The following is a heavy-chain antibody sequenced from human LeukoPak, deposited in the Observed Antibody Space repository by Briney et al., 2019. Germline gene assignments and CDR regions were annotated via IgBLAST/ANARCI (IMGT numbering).Heavy chain of an antibody. J-gene: IGHJ4*02. D-gene: IGHD5-12*01. Sequence: GGSLRLSCAASGFTFSSYGMHWVRQAPGKGLEWVAVISYDGSNKYYADSVKGRFTISRDNSKNTLYLQMNSLRAEDTAVYYCAKVGDSGYDYYIDYWGQGTLVTVSS. CDR3: AKVGDSGYDYYIDY. CDR2: ISYDGSNK. CDR1: GFTFSSYG. V-gene: IGHV3-30*18.